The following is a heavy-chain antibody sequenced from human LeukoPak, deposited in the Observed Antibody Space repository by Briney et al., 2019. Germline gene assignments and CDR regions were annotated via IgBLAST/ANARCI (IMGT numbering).Heavy chain of an antibody. CDR2: ISSSSSYI. D-gene: IGHD5-18*01. J-gene: IGHJ4*02. V-gene: IGHV3-21*01. CDR1: GFPFNSYR. Sequence: GGALVLSCAASGFPFNSYRMNWVRQAPGKGLEWVSSISSSSSYISYADSVKGRFTISRDNAKNSLYLQMNSLRAEDTAVYYCAKGEGYSYGYFDYWGQGTLVTVSS. CDR3: AKGEGYSYGYFDY.